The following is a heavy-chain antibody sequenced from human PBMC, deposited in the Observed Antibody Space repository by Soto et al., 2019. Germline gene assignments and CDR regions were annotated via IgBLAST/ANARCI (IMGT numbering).Heavy chain of an antibody. V-gene: IGHV3-30*18. D-gene: IGHD3-22*01. Sequence: GGSLRLSCAASGFTFSSYGMHWVRQAPGKGLEWVAVISYAGSNKYYADSVKGRFTISRDNSKNTLYLQMNSLRAEDTAVYYCAKDHYDSSGYYQGYYYGMDVWGQGTTVTVSS. CDR2: ISYAGSNK. CDR3: AKDHYDSSGYYQGYYYGMDV. CDR1: GFTFSSYG. J-gene: IGHJ6*02.